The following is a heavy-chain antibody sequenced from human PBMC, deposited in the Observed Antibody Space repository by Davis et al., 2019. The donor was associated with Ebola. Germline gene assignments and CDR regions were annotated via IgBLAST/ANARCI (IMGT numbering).Heavy chain of an antibody. Sequence: GESLKISCKASGNSFTNFWIGWVRQLPGKGLEWMGIIYTGDSDTRYSPSFRGQVIISADKSIKTAFLQWSSLKASDTAMYYCASLRRTITGMDDAFDIWGQGTMVTVSS. CDR1: GNSFTNFW. CDR2: IYTGDSDT. CDR3: ASLRRTITGMDDAFDI. V-gene: IGHV5-51*01. J-gene: IGHJ3*02. D-gene: IGHD2-8*02.